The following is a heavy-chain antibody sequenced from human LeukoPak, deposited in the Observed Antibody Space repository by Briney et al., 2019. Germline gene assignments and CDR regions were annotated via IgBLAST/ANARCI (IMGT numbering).Heavy chain of an antibody. V-gene: IGHV3-30*04. CDR1: GFTFSSYA. J-gene: IGHJ4*02. CDR2: ISYDGSNK. D-gene: IGHD3-22*01. Sequence: GGSLRLSCAASGFTFSSYAMHWVRQAPGKGLEWVAVISYDGSNKYYADSVKGRFTISRDNSKNTLYLQMNSPRAEDTAVYYCARSGSSGYSFDYWGQGTLVTVSS. CDR3: ARSGSSGYSFDY.